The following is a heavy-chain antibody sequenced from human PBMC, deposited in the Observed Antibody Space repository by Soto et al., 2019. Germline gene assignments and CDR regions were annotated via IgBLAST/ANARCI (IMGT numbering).Heavy chain of an antibody. Sequence: SETLSLTCTVSGGSVSSGGYYWSWIRQHPGTGLEWIGYIYYSGTTYFNPSLKSRASISLDTSKNEFSLKLSSVTAADTAVYYCARGAHRIAARSNFDYWGQGTLVTVSS. CDR1: GGSVSSGGYY. V-gene: IGHV4-31*03. CDR3: ARGAHRIAARSNFDY. CDR2: IYYSGTT. J-gene: IGHJ4*02. D-gene: IGHD6-6*01.